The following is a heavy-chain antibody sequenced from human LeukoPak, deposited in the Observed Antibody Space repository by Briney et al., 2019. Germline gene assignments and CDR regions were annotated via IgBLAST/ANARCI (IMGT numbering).Heavy chain of an antibody. Sequence: PGGSLRLPCAASGFTFTDYTINWVRQAPGKGLEWVSYISSSGSPIYYADSVKGRFTISRDNAKNSLYLQMNSLRAEDTAVYYCARGYSSGYYAPFFDYWGQGTLVTVSS. V-gene: IGHV3-48*04. J-gene: IGHJ4*02. CDR1: GFTFTDYT. CDR2: ISSSGSPI. D-gene: IGHD3-22*01. CDR3: ARGYSSGYYAPFFDY.